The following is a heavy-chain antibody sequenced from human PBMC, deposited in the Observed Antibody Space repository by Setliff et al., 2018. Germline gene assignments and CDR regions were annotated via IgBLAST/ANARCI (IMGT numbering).Heavy chain of an antibody. V-gene: IGHV1-2*02. J-gene: IGHJ5*02. CDR2: INTNSGDT. Sequence: ASVKVSCKSSPYSFSGYYIHWVRQAPGQGLEWMGWINTNSGDTRYAQKFQGRVTMTRDTSISTAYMELSRLRSDDTAVYYCARTKGFVDGYLDPWGQGTLVTVSS. D-gene: IGHD3-10*01. CDR1: PYSFSGYY. CDR3: ARTKGFVDGYLDP.